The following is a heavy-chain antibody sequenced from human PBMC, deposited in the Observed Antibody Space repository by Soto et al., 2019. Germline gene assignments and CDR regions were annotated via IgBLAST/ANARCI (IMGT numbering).Heavy chain of an antibody. J-gene: IGHJ6*02. Sequence: QVQLQESGPGLVKPSETLSLTCSVSGDSVSSYYWSWIRQPPGKGLEWIGYVYYDGSTNYNPSLETRVTISIDTSKNQVSLKLYSVTAADTAVYHCARGRRSPTVYYGLDVWGQGTTVAVSS. CDR1: GDSVSSYY. D-gene: IGHD1-26*01. CDR2: VYYDGST. CDR3: ARGRRSPTVYYGLDV. V-gene: IGHV4-59*02.